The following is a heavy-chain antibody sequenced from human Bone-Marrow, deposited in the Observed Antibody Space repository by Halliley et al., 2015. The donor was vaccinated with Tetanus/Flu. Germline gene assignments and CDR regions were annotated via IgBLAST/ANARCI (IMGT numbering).Heavy chain of an antibody. CDR3: AKVGLGLGELSLSIRSLFFVS. Sequence: SLRLSCAASGFTFSTYAVHWVRQAPGKGLEWVAFIYYDGSNKYYAGSVKGRFTISRDNSKNTLFLQMSSLRAGDTAVYYCAKVGLGLGELSLSIRSLFFVSWGQGTLVPASS. CDR2: IYYDGSNK. D-gene: IGHD3-16*02. CDR1: GFTFSTYA. V-gene: IGHV3-33*06. J-gene: IGHJ4*02.